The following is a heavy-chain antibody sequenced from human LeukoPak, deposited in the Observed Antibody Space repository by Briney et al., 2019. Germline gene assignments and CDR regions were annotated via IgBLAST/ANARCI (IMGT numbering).Heavy chain of an antibody. CDR2: ISGSGGST. V-gene: IGHV3-23*01. CDR3: AKAYYGSGSYYNNWFDP. D-gene: IGHD3-10*01. CDR1: GFTFSSYA. Sequence: GGSLRLSCAASGFTFSSYAMSYVRQAPGKGLEWVSAISGSGGSTYYADSVKGRFTISSDNSKNTLYLQMNSLRAEDTAVYYCAKAYYGSGSYYNNWFDPWGQGTLVTASS. J-gene: IGHJ5*02.